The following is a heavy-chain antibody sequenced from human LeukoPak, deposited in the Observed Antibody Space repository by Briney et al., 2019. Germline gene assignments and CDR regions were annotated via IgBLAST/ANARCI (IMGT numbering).Heavy chain of an antibody. CDR2: INPSGGST. CDR3: ARGIAAAGTGY. J-gene: IGHJ4*02. Sequence: ASVKVSCKASGGTFSSYAISWVRQAPGQGLEWMGIINPSGGSTSYAQKFQGRVTMTRDTSTSTVYMELSSLRSEDTAVYYCARGIAAAGTGYWGQGTLVTVSS. V-gene: IGHV1-46*01. CDR1: GGTFSSYA. D-gene: IGHD6-13*01.